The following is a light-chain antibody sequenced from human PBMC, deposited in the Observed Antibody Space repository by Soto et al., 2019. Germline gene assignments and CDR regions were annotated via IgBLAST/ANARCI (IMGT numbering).Light chain of an antibody. CDR2: EGG. CDR1: SXDVGSYNL. CDR3: CSYAGYSTSAV. V-gene: IGLV2-23*01. Sequence: QSVLTQPASVSGSPGQSVTISCTGPSXDVGSYNLVSWYQHHPGKAPKVIIYEGGKRPSGVSNRFSGSKSGITAFLTISGLQAEDEADYYCCSYAGYSTSAVFGGGTKVTVL. J-gene: IGLJ2*01.